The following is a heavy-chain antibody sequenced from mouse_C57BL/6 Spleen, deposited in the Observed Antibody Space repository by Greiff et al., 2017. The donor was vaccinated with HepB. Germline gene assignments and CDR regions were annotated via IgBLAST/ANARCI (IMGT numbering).Heavy chain of an antibody. V-gene: IGHV5-17*01. J-gene: IGHJ2*01. CDR3: ARLAAQASLDY. D-gene: IGHD3-2*02. Sequence: EVQRVESGGGLVKPGGSLKLSCAASGFTFSDYGMHWVRQAPEKGLEWVAYISSGSSTIYYADTVKGRFTISRDNAKNTLFLQMTSRRSEDTAMYYCARLAAQASLDYWGQGTTLTVSS. CDR1: GFTFSDYG. CDR2: ISSGSSTI.